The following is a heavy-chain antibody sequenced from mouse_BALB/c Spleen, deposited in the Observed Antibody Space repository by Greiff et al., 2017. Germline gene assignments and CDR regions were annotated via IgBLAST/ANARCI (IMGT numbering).Heavy chain of an antibody. Sequence: EVQVVESGGGLVQPGGSRKLSCAASGFTFSSFGMHWVRQAPEKGLEWVAYISSGSSTIYYADTVKGRFTISRDNPKNTLFLQMTSLRSEDTAMYYCARLELRSYWGQGTTLTVSS. CDR2: ISSGSSTI. CDR3: ARLELRSY. V-gene: IGHV5-17*02. D-gene: IGHD1-1*01. CDR1: GFTFSSFG. J-gene: IGHJ2*01.